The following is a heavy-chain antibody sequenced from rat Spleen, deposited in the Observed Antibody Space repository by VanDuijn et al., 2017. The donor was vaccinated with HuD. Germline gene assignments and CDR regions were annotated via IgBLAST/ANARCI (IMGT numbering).Heavy chain of an antibody. CDR3: ARLSEKFITTVAPGWFTY. D-gene: IGHD1-8*01. Sequence: EVQLVESGGGLVRPGRTMNISCSALGFTFSKYYMAWVRQAPTKGLEWVASISTGGGNTYYRDSVKGRFTISRDNAESTLYLQMDSLRSEETATYYCARLSEKFITTVAPGWFTYWGQGTLVTGSS. CDR2: ISTGGGNT. V-gene: IGHV5S11*01. CDR1: GFTFSKYY. J-gene: IGHJ3*01.